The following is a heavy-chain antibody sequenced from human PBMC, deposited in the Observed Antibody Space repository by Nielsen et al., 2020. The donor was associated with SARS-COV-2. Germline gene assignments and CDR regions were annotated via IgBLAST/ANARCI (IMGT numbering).Heavy chain of an antibody. D-gene: IGHD5-18*01. CDR2: IYHSGST. CDR3: ATNSYGYEFWFDP. V-gene: IGHV4-4*02. Sequence: SETLSLTCAVSGGSISSSNWWSWVRQPPGKGLEWIGEIYHSGSTNYNPSLKSRVTISVDKSKNQFSLKLSSVTAAATAVYYCATNSYGYEFWFDPWGQGTLVTVSS. J-gene: IGHJ5*02. CDR1: GGSISSSNW.